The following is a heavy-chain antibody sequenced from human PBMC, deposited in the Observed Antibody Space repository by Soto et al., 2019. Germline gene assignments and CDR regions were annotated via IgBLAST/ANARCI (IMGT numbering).Heavy chain of an antibody. J-gene: IGHJ6*02. CDR2: IYYSGST. CDR3: ARDFWSGSHYYYGMDV. V-gene: IGHV4-59*01. D-gene: IGHD3-3*01. Sequence: NPSETLSLTCTVSGGSISSYYWSWIRQPPGKGLEWIGYIYYSGSTNYNPSLKSRVTISVDTSKNQFSLKLSSVTAADTAVYYCARDFWSGSHYYYGMDVWGQGTTVTVSS. CDR1: GGSISSYY.